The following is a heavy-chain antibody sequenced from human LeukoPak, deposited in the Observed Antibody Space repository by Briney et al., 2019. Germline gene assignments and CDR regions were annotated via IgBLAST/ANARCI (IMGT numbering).Heavy chain of an antibody. CDR3: ARRRWLQLKSTDYGMDV. V-gene: IGHV7-4-1*02. J-gene: IGHJ6*02. CDR2: INTNTGNP. Sequence: ASVKVSCKASGYTFTSYAMNWVRQAPGQGLEWMGWINTNTGNPTYAQGFTGRFVFSLDTSVSTAYLQISSLKAEDTAVYYCARRRWLQLKSTDYGMDVWGQGTTVTVSS. D-gene: IGHD5-24*01. CDR1: GYTFTSYA.